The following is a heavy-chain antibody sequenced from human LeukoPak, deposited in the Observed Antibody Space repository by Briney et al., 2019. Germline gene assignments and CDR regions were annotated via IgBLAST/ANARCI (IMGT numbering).Heavy chain of an antibody. CDR2: FDPEDGET. Sequence: ASVKVSCKVSGYTLTESSMHWVRQAPGKGLEWMGGFDPEDGETIYAQKFQGRVTMTEDTSTDTAYMELSSLRSEDTAVYYCATSLRPNYYDSSGFLGFDPWGQGTLVTVSS. CDR3: ATSLRPNYYDSSGFLGFDP. J-gene: IGHJ5*02. D-gene: IGHD3-22*01. V-gene: IGHV1-24*01. CDR1: GYTLTESS.